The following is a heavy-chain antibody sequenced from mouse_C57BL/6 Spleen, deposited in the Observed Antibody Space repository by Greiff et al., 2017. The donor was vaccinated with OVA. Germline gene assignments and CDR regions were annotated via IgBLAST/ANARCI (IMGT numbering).Heavy chain of an antibody. Sequence: EVQLQQSGPELVKPGASVKISCKASGYTFTDYYMNWVKQSHGKSLEWIGDINPNNGGTSYNQKFKGKATLTVDKSSSTAYMELRSLTSEDSAVYYCARPLGGGFAYWGQGTLGTVSA. CDR2: INPNNGGT. CDR3: ARPLGGGFAY. D-gene: IGHD4-1*01. CDR1: GYTFTDYY. V-gene: IGHV1-26*01. J-gene: IGHJ3*01.